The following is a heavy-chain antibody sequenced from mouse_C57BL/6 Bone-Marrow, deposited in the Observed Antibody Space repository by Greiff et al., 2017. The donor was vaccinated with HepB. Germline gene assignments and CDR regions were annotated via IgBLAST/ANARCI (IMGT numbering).Heavy chain of an antibody. CDR3: ARWHYGSSLYAMDY. Sequence: QLQQSGPVLVKPGASVKMSCKASGYTFTDYYMNWVKQSHGKSLEWIGVINPYNGGTSYNQKFKGKATLTVDKSSSTAYMELNSLTSEDSAVYYCARWHYGSSLYAMDYWGQGTSVTVSS. V-gene: IGHV1-19*01. CDR2: INPYNGGT. D-gene: IGHD1-1*01. CDR1: GYTFTDYY. J-gene: IGHJ4*01.